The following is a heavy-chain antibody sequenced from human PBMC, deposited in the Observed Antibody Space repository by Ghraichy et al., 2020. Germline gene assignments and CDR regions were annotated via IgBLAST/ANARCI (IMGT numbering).Heavy chain of an antibody. V-gene: IGHV3-23*01. CDR2: ISGIGGST. Sequence: GESLNISCAASGFTLSNYAMIWVRQAPGKGLEWVSTISGIGGSTYYAVSVKGRFTISRDISKNTLYLQMHSLRAEDTAVYYCAASIGAMYYYASSGYYYYDYWGQGTLVTVSS. CDR3: AASIGAMYYYASSGYYYYDY. J-gene: IGHJ4*02. CDR1: GFTLSNYA. D-gene: IGHD3-22*01.